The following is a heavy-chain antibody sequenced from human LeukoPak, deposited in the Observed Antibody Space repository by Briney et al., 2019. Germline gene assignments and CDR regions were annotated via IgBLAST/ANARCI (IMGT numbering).Heavy chain of an antibody. J-gene: IGHJ4*02. Sequence: GGSLRLSCAASGFTFSSYAMHWVRQAPGKGLEWVAVISYDGSNKYYADSVKGRFTISRDNSKNTLYLQMNSLRAEDTAVYYCAAGIAAADTGLGGYWGQGTLVTVSS. D-gene: IGHD6-13*01. CDR3: AAGIAAADTGLGGY. V-gene: IGHV3-30-3*01. CDR1: GFTFSSYA. CDR2: ISYDGSNK.